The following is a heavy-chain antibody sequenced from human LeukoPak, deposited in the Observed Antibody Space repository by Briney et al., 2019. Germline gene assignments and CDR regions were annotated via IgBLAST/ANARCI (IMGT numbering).Heavy chain of an antibody. CDR2: ISYIGST. CDR1: ADSFSSHY. CDR3: AKRDGPGGPFDY. J-gene: IGHJ4*02. Sequence: PSETLSLTCAVSADSFSSHYWTWIRQPPGKGLEWIGYISYIGSTNYNPSLKSRVTISIDTSKNQFSLKLSSVTAADTAVYYCAKRDGPGGPFDYWGQGTLVTVSS. D-gene: IGHD5-24*01. V-gene: IGHV4-59*11.